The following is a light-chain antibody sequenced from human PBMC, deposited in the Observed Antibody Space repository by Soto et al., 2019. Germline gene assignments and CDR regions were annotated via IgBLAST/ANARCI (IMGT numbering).Light chain of an antibody. CDR3: CSYAGAYTYV. CDR2: DVT. Sequence: QSVLAQPRSVSGSPGQSVTIACTVTSSDIGSYNYVSWYQQHPDKAPKLIIYDVTERPSGVPHRFSGSKSGNTASLTISGLQAEDEADYYCCSYAGAYTYVFGSGTKVTVL. CDR1: SSDIGSYNY. V-gene: IGLV2-11*01. J-gene: IGLJ1*01.